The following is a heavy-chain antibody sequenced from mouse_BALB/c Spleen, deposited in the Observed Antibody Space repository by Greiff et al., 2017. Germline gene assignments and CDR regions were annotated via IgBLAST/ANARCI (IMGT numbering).Heavy chain of an antibody. CDR1: GFTFSSYG. CDR2: ISSGGSYT. J-gene: IGHJ4*01. Sequence: DVMLVESGGDLVKPGGSLKLSCAASGFTFSSYGMSWVRQTPDKRLEWVATISSGGSYTYYPDSVKGRFTISRDNAKNTLYLQMSSLKSEDTAMYYCARQATTPLCITTGAMDYWGQGTSVTVSS. CDR3: ARQATTPLCITTGAMDY. D-gene: IGHD1-2*01. V-gene: IGHV5-6*02.